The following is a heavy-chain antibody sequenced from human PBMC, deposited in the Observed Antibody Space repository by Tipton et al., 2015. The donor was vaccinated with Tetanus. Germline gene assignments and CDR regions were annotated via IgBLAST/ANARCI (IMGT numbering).Heavy chain of an antibody. J-gene: IGHJ3*01. D-gene: IGHD2-2*01. CDR2: IYHSGNT. CDR1: GGSVSGSSHY. Sequence: TLSLTCTVSGGSVSGSSHYWSWIRQPPGKQLEWVGYIYHSGNTNYNPSLKSRVTISFGTSKNQFSLNLESVTPADTAVYYCARRSYCSSSRCFDAFDLWGQGTMVTVSS. CDR3: ARRSYCSSSRCFDAFDL. V-gene: IGHV4-61*01.